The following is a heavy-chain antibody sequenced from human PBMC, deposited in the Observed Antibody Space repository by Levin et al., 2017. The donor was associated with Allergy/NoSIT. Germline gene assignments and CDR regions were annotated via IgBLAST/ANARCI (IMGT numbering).Heavy chain of an antibody. J-gene: IGHJ4*02. Sequence: PGGSLRLSCAASGFTFSSYSMNWVRQAPGKGLEWVSYISSSSSTIYYADSVKGRSTISRDNAKNSLYLQMNSLRAEDTAVYYCASLDSYACRYWGQGTLVTVSS. CDR1: GFTFSSYS. CDR2: ISSSSSTI. D-gene: IGHD2-2*01. CDR3: ASLDSYACRY. V-gene: IGHV3-48*01.